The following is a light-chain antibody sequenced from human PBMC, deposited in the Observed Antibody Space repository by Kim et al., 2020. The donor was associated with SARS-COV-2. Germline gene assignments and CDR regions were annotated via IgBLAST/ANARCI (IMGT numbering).Light chain of an antibody. Sequence: EIVLTQSPATLSLSPGERATLSCRASQSVSSYLAWYQQKPGQAPRLLIYDASNRATGIPAMFSGSGSGTDFTLTISSLEPEDFAVYYCQQRSNWLTFGGGTKVDIK. J-gene: IGKJ4*01. CDR2: DAS. CDR3: QQRSNWLT. V-gene: IGKV3-11*01. CDR1: QSVSSY.